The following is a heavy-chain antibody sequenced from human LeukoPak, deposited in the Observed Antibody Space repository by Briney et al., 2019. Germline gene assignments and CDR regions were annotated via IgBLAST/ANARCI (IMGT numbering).Heavy chain of an antibody. J-gene: IGHJ3*02. V-gene: IGHV4-38-2*01. CDR2: IYHSGST. Sequence: SETLSLTCAVSGYSISSGYYWGWIRQPPARGLEWIGSIYHSGSTFYNPSLKSRITISVDTSKNQFSLKLSSVTAADTAVYYCARRGWGYAFDIWGQGTMVTVSS. CDR1: GYSISSGYY. D-gene: IGHD7-27*01. CDR3: ARRGWGYAFDI.